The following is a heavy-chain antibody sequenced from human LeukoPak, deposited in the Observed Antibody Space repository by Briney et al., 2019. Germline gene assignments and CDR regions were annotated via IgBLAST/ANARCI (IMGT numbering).Heavy chain of an antibody. CDR3: ARNYDSSGYMIDY. J-gene: IGHJ4*02. V-gene: IGHV3-30*02. Sequence: GGSLRLSCAASGFTFSSYGMHWVRQAPGKGLEWVAFIRYDGSNKYYADSVKGRFTISRDNSKNTLYLQMNSLRAEDTAVYYCARNYDSSGYMIDYWGQGTLVTVSS. CDR1: GFTFSSYG. CDR2: IRYDGSNK. D-gene: IGHD3-22*01.